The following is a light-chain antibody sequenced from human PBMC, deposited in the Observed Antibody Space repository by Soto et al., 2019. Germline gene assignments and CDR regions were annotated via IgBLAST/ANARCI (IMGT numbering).Light chain of an antibody. V-gene: IGKV1-9*01. CDR2: GAS. CDR1: QDINSY. J-gene: IGKJ1*01. Sequence: DIQLTQSPSFLSASVGDRVTITCRASQDINSYLAWYQQKPGKAPKLLIFGASTLQSGVPSRFSGSGSGTEFTLTISSLQPEDFATYYCQQYVNYPWTFGPGTKVEIQ. CDR3: QQYVNYPWT.